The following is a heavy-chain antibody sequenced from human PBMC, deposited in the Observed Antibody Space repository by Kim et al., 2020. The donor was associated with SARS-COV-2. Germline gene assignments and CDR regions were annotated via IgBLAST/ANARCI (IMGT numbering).Heavy chain of an antibody. CDR3: AKWDVAGTPFDY. Sequence: GGSLRLSCAASGFTFDDYAMHWVRQAPGKGLEWVSLISGDGGSTYYADSVKGRFTISRDNSKNSLYLQMNRLRTEDTAFYYCAKWDVAGTPFDYWGQGTLVTVSS. CDR2: ISGDGGST. J-gene: IGHJ4*02. CDR1: GFTFDDYA. V-gene: IGHV3-43*02. D-gene: IGHD6-19*01.